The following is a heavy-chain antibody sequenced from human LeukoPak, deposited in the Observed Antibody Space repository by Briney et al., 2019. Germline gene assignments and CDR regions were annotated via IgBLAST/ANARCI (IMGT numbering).Heavy chain of an antibody. J-gene: IGHJ4*02. D-gene: IGHD3-3*01. Sequence: GRSLRLSCAASGFTFSSYDMHWVRQAPGMGLEWVSSISSSSSYIYYADSVKGRFTISRDNAKNSLYLQMNSLRAEDTAVYYCAIDLYDFWSGYTFDYGGQGTLVTVSS. CDR2: ISSSSSYI. CDR3: AIDLYDFWSGYTFDY. V-gene: IGHV3-21*01. CDR1: GFTFSSYD.